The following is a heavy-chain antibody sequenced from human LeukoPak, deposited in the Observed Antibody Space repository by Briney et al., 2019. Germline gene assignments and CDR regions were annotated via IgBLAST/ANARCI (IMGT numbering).Heavy chain of an antibody. CDR3: ARHGGYYFDY. CDR2: IYYSGST. Sequence: PSETLSLTCTVSGGSISSSSYYWGWIRQPPGKGLEWIGSIYYSGSTYYNPSLKSRVTISVDTSKNQFSLKLNSVTAADTAVYYCARHGGYYFDYWGQGTLVTVSS. CDR1: GGSISSSSYY. J-gene: IGHJ4*02. V-gene: IGHV4-39*01.